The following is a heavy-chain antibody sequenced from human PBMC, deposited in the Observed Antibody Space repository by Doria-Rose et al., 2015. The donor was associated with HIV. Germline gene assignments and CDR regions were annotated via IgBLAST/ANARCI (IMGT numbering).Heavy chain of an antibody. CDR1: GFTFDDYG. D-gene: IGHD6-19*01. Sequence: QVQLVQSGGGVVRPGGSLRLSCAASGFTFDDYGTSWVRQSPGKGLEWIGEIFHTGYTKTSPSLENRVTISIDKSNNRFSLTLRSVTAADTAVYFCARRYYHDSGFLDSWGQGILVTVSS. J-gene: IGHJ4*02. CDR3: ARRYYHDSGFLDS. V-gene: IGHV4-34*02. CDR2: IFHTGYT.